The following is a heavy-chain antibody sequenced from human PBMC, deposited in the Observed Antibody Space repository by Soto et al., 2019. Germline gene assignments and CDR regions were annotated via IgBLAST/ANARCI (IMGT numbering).Heavy chain of an antibody. CDR1: GFTVSSNY. CDR2: IYSGGST. Sequence: GGSLRLSCAASGFTVSSNYMSWVRQAPGKGLKWVSDIYSGGSTYYADTVKGRLTISRDNSKNPLYLQMNSLRAEDTAVYYCARDSFYNWNGYYYMDVWGKGTTVTVSS. V-gene: IGHV3-66*01. D-gene: IGHD1-20*01. J-gene: IGHJ6*03. CDR3: ARDSFYNWNGYYYMDV.